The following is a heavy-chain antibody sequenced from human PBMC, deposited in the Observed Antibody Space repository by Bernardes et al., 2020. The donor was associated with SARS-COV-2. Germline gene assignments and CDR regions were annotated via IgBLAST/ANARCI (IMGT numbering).Heavy chain of an antibody. D-gene: IGHD3-3*01. J-gene: IGHJ5*02. CDR1: GFTFSSYG. CDR2: IWYDGSNK. Sequence: GGSLRLFCAASGFTFSSYGMHWVRQAPGKGLEWVAVIWYDGSNKYYADSVKGRFTISRDNSKNTLYLQMNSLRAEDTAVYYCARVRGPRGTFGVVMFDPWGQGTLVTVSS. V-gene: IGHV3-33*01. CDR3: ARVRGPRGTFGVVMFDP.